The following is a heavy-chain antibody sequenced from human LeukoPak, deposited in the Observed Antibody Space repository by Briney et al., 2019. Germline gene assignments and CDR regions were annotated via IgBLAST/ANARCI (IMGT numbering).Heavy chain of an antibody. Sequence: HTGGSLRLSCAASGFTFSSYAMHWVRQAPGKGLEWVAVISYDGSNKYYADSVKGRFTISRDNSKNTLYLQMNSLRAEDTAVYYCARDLPWESQYQLKHYGMDVWGQGTTVTVSS. CDR3: ARDLPWESQYQLKHYGMDV. V-gene: IGHV3-30-3*01. D-gene: IGHD2-2*01. CDR1: GFTFSSYA. CDR2: ISYDGSNK. J-gene: IGHJ6*02.